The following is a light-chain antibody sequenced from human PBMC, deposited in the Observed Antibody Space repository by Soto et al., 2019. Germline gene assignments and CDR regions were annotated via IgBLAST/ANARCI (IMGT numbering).Light chain of an antibody. CDR3: SSYAGSNNFV. CDR2: EVS. J-gene: IGLJ1*01. Sequence: ALAQPPSASGSPGQSVTISCTGTSSDVGGYNYVSWYQQHPGKAPKLMIYEVSKRPSGVPDRFSGSKSGNTASLTVSGLQAEDEADYYCSSYAGSNNFVFGTGTKVTVL. CDR1: SSDVGGYNY. V-gene: IGLV2-8*01.